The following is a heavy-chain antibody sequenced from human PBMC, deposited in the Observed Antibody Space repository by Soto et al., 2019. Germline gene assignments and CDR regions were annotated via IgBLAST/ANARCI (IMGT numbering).Heavy chain of an antibody. CDR2: IWYDGSNK. V-gene: IGHV3-33*01. CDR1: GFTFSSYG. J-gene: IGHJ5*02. CDR3: AGAPIVVVPHNWFDP. D-gene: IGHD2-21*01. Sequence: GGSLRLSCAASGFTFSSYGMHWVRQAPGKGLEWVAVIWYDGSNKYYADSVKGRFTISRDNSKNTLYLQMNSLRAEDTAVYYWAGAPIVVVPHNWFDPWGKGTLVTVSS.